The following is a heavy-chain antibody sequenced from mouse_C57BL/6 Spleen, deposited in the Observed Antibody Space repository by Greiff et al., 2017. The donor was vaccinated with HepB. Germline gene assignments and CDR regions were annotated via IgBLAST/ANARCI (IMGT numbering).Heavy chain of an antibody. CDR2: ISSGSSTI. D-gene: IGHD3-1*01. V-gene: IGHV5-17*01. J-gene: IGHJ4*01. CDR1: GFTFSDYG. Sequence: DVMLVESGGGLVKPGGSLKLSCAASGFTFSDYGMHWVRQAPEKGLEWVAYISSGSSTIYYADTVKGRFTISRDNAKNTLFLQMTSLRSEDTAMYYCAREGANSDYAMDYWGQGTSVTVSS. CDR3: AREGANSDYAMDY.